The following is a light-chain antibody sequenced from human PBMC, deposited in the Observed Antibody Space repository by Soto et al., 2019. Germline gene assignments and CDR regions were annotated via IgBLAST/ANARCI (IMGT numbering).Light chain of an antibody. CDR2: GAS. CDR1: QGIGNA. J-gene: IGKJ5*01. V-gene: IGKV1-17*02. CDR3: QQANSFPIS. Sequence: IQMTQSPSSLSASVVDRVTISCLASQGIGNALGWYQQKPGKAPKLLIYGASSLQSGVPSRFSGSRSGTDFTLTISNLQPEDFATYYCQQANSFPISFGQGTRLEIK.